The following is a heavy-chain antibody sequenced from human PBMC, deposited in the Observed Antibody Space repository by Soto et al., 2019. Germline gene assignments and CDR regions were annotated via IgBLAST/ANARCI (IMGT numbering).Heavy chain of an antibody. CDR2: TFYRAKWQY. D-gene: IGHD6-13*01. CDR3: GRDAGSYGNSYSMYV. CDR1: GDSVSSNSAA. V-gene: IGHV6-1*01. J-gene: IGHJ6*02. Sequence: QVQLQQSGLGLVKPSPALSLTCGISGDSVSSNSAAWSWIRQSPSRGLEWLGRTFYRAKWQYDFAVSVKSRITHIPDSSKIQLSVRLSSVITVDTAVYYRGRDAGSYGNSYSMYVCGQATTVTVSS.